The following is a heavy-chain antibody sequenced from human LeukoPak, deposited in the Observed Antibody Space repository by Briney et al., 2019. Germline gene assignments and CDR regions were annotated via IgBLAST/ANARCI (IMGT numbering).Heavy chain of an antibody. CDR2: ISYDGSNE. Sequence: GGSLRLSCAASGFTFSSYAMSWVRQAPGKGLEWVAVISYDGSNEYYADSVKGRFTISRDNSKNTLYLQMNSLRVEDTAVYYCARVLNYYDSSGYYFSYWGQGTLVTVSS. V-gene: IGHV3-30-3*01. D-gene: IGHD3-22*01. J-gene: IGHJ4*02. CDR1: GFTFSSYA. CDR3: ARVLNYYDSSGYYFSY.